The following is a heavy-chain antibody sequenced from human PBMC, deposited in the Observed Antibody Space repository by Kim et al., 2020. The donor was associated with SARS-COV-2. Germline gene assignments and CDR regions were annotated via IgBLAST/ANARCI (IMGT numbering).Heavy chain of an antibody. J-gene: IGHJ6*02. Sequence: GGSLRLSCAASGFTFSNAWMSWVRQAPGKGLEWVGRIKSKTDGGTTDYAAPVKGRFTISRDDSKNTLYLQMNSLKTEDTAVYYCTPPPVGGSGSSRHVWGQGTTVTVSS. D-gene: IGHD3-10*01. V-gene: IGHV3-15*01. CDR3: TPPPVGGSGSSRHV. CDR2: IKSKTDGGTT. CDR1: GFTFSNAW.